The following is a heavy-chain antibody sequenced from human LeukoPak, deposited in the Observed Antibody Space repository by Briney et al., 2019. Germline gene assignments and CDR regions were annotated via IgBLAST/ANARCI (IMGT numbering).Heavy chain of an antibody. CDR3: ARGLGYCSSTSCYDLLTDY. CDR2: ISSSSSYI. CDR1: GFTFSSYS. Sequence: GGSLRLSCAASGFTFSSYSMNWVRQAPGKGLDWVSSISSSSSYIYYADSVKGRFTISRDNAKNSLYLQMNSLRAEDTAVYYCARGLGYCSSTSCYDLLTDYWGQGTLVTVSS. J-gene: IGHJ4*02. D-gene: IGHD2-2*01. V-gene: IGHV3-21*01.